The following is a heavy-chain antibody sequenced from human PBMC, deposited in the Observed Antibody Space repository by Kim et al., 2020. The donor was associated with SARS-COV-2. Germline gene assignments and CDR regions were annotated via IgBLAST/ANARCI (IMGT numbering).Heavy chain of an antibody. CDR3: ARDIKSRAAAVPSWFDP. J-gene: IGHJ5*02. Sequence: VKGRFTISRDNAKNSLYLQMNSLRAEDTAVYYCARDIKSRAAAVPSWFDPWGQGTLVTVSS. D-gene: IGHD6-13*01. V-gene: IGHV3-21*01.